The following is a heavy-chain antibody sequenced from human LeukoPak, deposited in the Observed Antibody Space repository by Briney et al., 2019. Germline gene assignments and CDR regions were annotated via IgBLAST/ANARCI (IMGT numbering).Heavy chain of an antibody. CDR1: GDSISSFY. CDR3: VLAPNSNWFDF. CDR2: IHYSGSR. J-gene: IGHJ4*02. Sequence: SETLSLTCSVSGDSISSFYWNWVRQSPWRGLEWIGNIHYSGSRIYNPSLSSRVTMSIDTSQKQFFLKLRYVTAADTAVYYCVLAPNSNWFDFWGQGTLVTVSS. V-gene: IGHV4-59*08. D-gene: IGHD2-15*01.